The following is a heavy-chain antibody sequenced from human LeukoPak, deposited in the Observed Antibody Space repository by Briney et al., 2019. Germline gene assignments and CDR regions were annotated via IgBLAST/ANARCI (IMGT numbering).Heavy chain of an antibody. V-gene: IGHV4-59*01. CDR1: GGSISSYY. Sequence: SETLSLTCTVSGGSISSYYWSWIRQPPGKGLEWIGYIYYSGSTNYNPFLKSRVTISVDTSKNQFSLKLSSVTAADTAVYYCARTGSSWYKYFDYWGQGTLVTVSS. D-gene: IGHD6-13*01. CDR3: ARTGSSWYKYFDY. J-gene: IGHJ4*02. CDR2: IYYSGST.